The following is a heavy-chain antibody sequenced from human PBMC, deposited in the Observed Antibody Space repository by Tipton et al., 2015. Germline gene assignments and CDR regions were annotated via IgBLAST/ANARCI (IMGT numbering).Heavy chain of an antibody. Sequence: TLSLTCAVYGGSFSGYYWSWIRQPPGTGLEWIGEINRSGSTNYNPSLKSRVTISVDTSKIQFSLKLTSVTAADTAVYYCARGLIGVAPWVHWGQGTLVTVSS. CDR2: INRSGST. CDR1: GGSFSGYY. CDR3: ARGLIGVAPWVH. D-gene: IGHD3-3*01. J-gene: IGHJ1*01. V-gene: IGHV4-34*01.